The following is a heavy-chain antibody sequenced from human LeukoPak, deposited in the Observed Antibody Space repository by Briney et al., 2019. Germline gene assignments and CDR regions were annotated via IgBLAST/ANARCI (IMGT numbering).Heavy chain of an antibody. CDR1: GFTFSSYS. J-gene: IGHJ6*02. D-gene: IGHD2-15*01. V-gene: IGHV3-21*01. CDR2: ISSSSSYI. CDR3: ARDLGSCSGGSCYSYYYYYAMDV. Sequence: PGGSLRLSCAASGFTFSSYSMNWVRQAPGKGLEWVSSISSSSSYIYYTDSVKGRFTISRDNAKNSQYLQMNSLRAEDTAVYYCARDLGSCSGGSCYSYYYYYAMDVWGQGTTVTVSS.